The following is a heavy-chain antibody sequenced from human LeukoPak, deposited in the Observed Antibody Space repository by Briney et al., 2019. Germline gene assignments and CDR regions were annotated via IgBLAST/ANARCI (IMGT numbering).Heavy chain of an antibody. V-gene: IGHV3-7*01. D-gene: IGHD3-22*01. Sequence: PGGSLRLSCAASGFTFSSYSMSWVRQAPGKGLEWVANINQDGSEKYYVDSVKGRFTISRDTAKNSLYLQMSSLRAEDTAVYYCARESLNYYDSSGYYLYYYYMDVWGKGTTVTVSS. CDR3: ARESLNYYDSSGYYLYYYYMDV. J-gene: IGHJ6*03. CDR1: GFTFSSYS. CDR2: INQDGSEK.